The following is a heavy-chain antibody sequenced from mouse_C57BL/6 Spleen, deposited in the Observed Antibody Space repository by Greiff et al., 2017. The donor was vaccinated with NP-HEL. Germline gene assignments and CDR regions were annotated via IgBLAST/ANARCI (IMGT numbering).Heavy chain of an antibody. CDR1: GYTFTSYW. V-gene: IGHV1-7*01. Sequence: LVESGAELAKPGASVKLSCKASGYTFTSYWMHWVKQRPGQGLEWIGYINPSSGYTKYNQKFKDKATLTADKSSSTAYMQLSSLTYEDSAVYYCASDGSPYYYAMDYWGQGTSVTVSS. J-gene: IGHJ4*01. D-gene: IGHD1-1*01. CDR2: INPSSGYT. CDR3: ASDGSPYYYAMDY.